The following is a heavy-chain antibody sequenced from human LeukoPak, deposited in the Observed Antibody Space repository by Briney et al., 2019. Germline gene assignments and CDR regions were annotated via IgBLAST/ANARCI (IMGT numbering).Heavy chain of an antibody. J-gene: IGHJ4*02. CDR3: ARSAGYSSGQIDY. V-gene: IGHV1-2*02. CDR1: GYTFTGYY. Sequence: ASVKVSCKASGYTFTGYYMHWVRQAPGQGLEWMGWINPNSGGTNYAQKFQGRVTMTRDTSISTAYMELSRLRSDDTAVYYCARSAGYSSGQIDYWGRGTLVTVSS. CDR2: INPNSGGT. D-gene: IGHD6-19*01.